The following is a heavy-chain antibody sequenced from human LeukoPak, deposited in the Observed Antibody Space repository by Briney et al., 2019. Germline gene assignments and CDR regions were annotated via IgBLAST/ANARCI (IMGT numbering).Heavy chain of an antibody. CDR3: ARHRAYYYDSSGYYQPPLFDY. D-gene: IGHD3-22*01. Sequence: PSETLSLTCTVSGDSISSACWSWSRQPPGKGLEWIGYIYYSGSTNYNPSLKSRVTISVDTSKNQFSLKLSSVTAADTAVYYCARHRAYYYDSSGYYQPPLFDYWGQGTLVTVSS. CDR1: GDSISSAC. CDR2: IYYSGST. V-gene: IGHV4-59*08. J-gene: IGHJ4*02.